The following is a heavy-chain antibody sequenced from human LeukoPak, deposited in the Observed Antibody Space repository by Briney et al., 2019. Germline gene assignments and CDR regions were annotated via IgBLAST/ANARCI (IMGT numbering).Heavy chain of an antibody. D-gene: IGHD1-26*01. J-gene: IGHJ5*02. CDR2: IYYSGST. CDR3: AKKWGNWFDP. Sequence: KPSETLSLTCTVSGGSISSYYWSWVRQPPGKGLEWIGYIYYSGSTNYNPPLKSRVTISVDTSKNQFSLKLSSVTAADTAVYYCAKKWGNWFDPWGQGTLVTVSS. V-gene: IGHV4-59*12. CDR1: GGSISSYY.